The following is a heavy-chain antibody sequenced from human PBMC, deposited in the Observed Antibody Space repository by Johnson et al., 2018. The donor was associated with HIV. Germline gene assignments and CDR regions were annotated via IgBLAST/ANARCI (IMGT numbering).Heavy chain of an antibody. Sequence: VQLVESGGGLVQPGRSLRLSCAASGFTFSNYAMSWVRQAPGKGLEWVSSIGSNTHYADSVKGRFTISRDNSKNTLYLQMNSLRAEVTAVDYCAKETTFSSSHAFDIWGQGTMVTVSS. V-gene: IGHV3-23*04. CDR1: GFTFSNYA. J-gene: IGHJ3*02. D-gene: IGHD6-6*01. CDR2: IGSNT. CDR3: AKETTFSSSHAFDI.